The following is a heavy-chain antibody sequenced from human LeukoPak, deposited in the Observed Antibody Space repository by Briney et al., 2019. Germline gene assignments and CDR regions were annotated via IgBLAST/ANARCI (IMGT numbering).Heavy chain of an antibody. D-gene: IGHD3-22*01. Sequence: ASVKVSCKASGYTFTSYGISWVRQAPGQGLEWMGWISAYNGNTNYAQKLQGRVTMTTDTSTSTAYMELRSLRSDDTAVYYCARDLSPYYYDSSGHTPFDYWGQGTLVTVSS. CDR3: ARDLSPYYYDSSGHTPFDY. CDR1: GYTFTSYG. V-gene: IGHV1-18*01. CDR2: ISAYNGNT. J-gene: IGHJ4*02.